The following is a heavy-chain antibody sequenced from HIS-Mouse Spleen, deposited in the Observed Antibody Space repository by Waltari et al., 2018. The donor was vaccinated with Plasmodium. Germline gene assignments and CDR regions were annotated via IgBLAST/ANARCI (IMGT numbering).Heavy chain of an antibody. CDR1: GGSFSCYY. J-gene: IGHJ2*01. CDR2: INHCGST. CDR3: ARVTSSGVYWYFDL. Sequence: QVQLQQWGAGLLKSWETLPLTCDVYGGSFSCYYWSWIPQPPGTGLVWIVEINHCGSTNYNPSLKSRVTISVDTSKNQFSLKLSSVTAADTAVYYCARVTSSGVYWYFDLWGRGTLVTVSS. D-gene: IGHD3-3*01. V-gene: IGHV4-34*01.